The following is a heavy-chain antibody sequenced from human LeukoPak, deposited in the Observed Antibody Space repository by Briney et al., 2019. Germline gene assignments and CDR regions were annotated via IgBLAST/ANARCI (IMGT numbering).Heavy chain of an antibody. D-gene: IGHD6-13*01. J-gene: IGHJ4*02. V-gene: IGHV3-23*01. CDR2: ISGSGGST. CDR1: GFTFESYA. Sequence: GGSLRLSCTAPGFTFESYAMSWVRQAPGKGLEWVSTISGSGGSTNYADSVKGRFTISRDNSKNTLYLQMNSLRAEDTAVYYCAKDSYSRSLWGQGTLVTVSS. CDR3: AKDSYSRSL.